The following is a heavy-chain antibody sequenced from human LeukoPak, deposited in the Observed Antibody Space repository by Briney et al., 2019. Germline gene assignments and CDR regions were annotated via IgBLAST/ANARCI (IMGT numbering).Heavy chain of an antibody. CDR3: ARGDYFDDSASPVDY. V-gene: IGHV3-30-3*01. CDR1: GFTFSSYP. CDR2: ISYDGSEK. D-gene: IGHD2/OR15-2a*01. J-gene: IGHJ4*02. Sequence: SGGSLRLSCAASGFTFSSYPMHWVRQAPGKGLEWVAVISYDGSEKHYADPVKGRFTISRDNSKNTLYLQMNSLRAEDTAVYYCARGDYFDDSASPVDYWGQGTLVTVSS.